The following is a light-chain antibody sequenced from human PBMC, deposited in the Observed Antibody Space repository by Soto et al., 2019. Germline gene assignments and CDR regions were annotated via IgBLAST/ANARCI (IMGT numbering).Light chain of an antibody. CDR1: SSDVGSYNL. CDR2: EGS. J-gene: IGLJ2*01. V-gene: IGLV2-23*03. CDR3: CSFAGSSTFEV. Sequence: ALTQPASVSGSPGQSITISCTGTSSDVGSYNLVSWYQQHPGKAPKLIIYEGSKRPSGVSNRFSGSKSGNTASLTISGLQAEDEADYYCCSFAGSSTFEVFGGGTKLTVL.